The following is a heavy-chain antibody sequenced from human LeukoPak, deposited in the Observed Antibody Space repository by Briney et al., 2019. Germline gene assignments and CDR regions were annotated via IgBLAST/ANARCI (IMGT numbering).Heavy chain of an antibody. CDR3: ARDIPSPYYYDSSGYAIYYYYYGMDV. CDR1: GYTFTSYG. V-gene: IGHV1-18*01. Sequence: GASVKVSCKASGYTFTSYGISWVRQAPGHGLEWMGWISAYNGNTNYAQKLQGRVTMTTDTSTSTAYMELRSLRSDDTAVYYCARDIPSPYYYDSSGYAIYYYYYGMDVWGQGTTVTVSS. J-gene: IGHJ6*02. D-gene: IGHD3-22*01. CDR2: ISAYNGNT.